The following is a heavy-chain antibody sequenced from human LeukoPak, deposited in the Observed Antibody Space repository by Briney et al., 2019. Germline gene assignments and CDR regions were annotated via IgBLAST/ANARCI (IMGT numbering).Heavy chain of an antibody. J-gene: IGHJ6*03. D-gene: IGHD2-15*01. CDR1: GYTFTGYY. Sequence: ASVKVSCKASGYTFTGYYVHWVRQAPGQGLEWMGWINPNSGGTNYAQKFQGRVTMTRDTSISTAYMELSRLRSDDTAVYYCARDEAARGDYYYYMDVWGKGTTVTVSS. CDR3: ARDEAARGDYYYYMDV. CDR2: INPNSGGT. V-gene: IGHV1-2*02.